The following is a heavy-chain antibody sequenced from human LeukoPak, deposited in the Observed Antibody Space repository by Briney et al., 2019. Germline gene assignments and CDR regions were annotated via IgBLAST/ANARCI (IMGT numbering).Heavy chain of an antibody. J-gene: IGHJ6*03. D-gene: IGHD3-3*01. CDR1: GGSISNYY. Sequence: PSETLSLTCTVSGGSISNYYWNWIRQPAGKGLEWIGRLSTSGSTNYNPSLKSRVTMSVDTSKSQFSLKLSSVTAADTAVYYCARYDFWSGLPGYMDVWGKGTTVTVPS. CDR2: LSTSGST. V-gene: IGHV4-4*07. CDR3: ARYDFWSGLPGYMDV.